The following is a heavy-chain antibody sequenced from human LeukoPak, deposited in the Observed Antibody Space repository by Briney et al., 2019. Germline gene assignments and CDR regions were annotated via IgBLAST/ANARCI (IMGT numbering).Heavy chain of an antibody. V-gene: IGHV3-74*01. J-gene: IGHJ4*02. CDR2: LNSDGTIT. CDR1: GFSFSSYW. Sequence: PGGSLRLSCSASGFSFSSYWMQWLRQVPGKERVWVSCLNSDGTITHHADPVKGRFTISRDNPKNTLYLQVNRLRAEDTAVYYCAKDFSSIAARGYYFAYWGQGPLVPVSS. D-gene: IGHD6-6*01. CDR3: AKDFSSIAARGYYFAY.